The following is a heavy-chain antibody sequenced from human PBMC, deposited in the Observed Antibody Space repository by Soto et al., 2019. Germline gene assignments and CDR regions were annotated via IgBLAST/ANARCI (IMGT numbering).Heavy chain of an antibody. CDR3: ASLTPYEEWELLNDY. CDR2: ISSSSSYI. D-gene: IGHD1-26*01. V-gene: IGHV3-21*01. J-gene: IGHJ4*02. Sequence: GESLKISCAASGFTFSSYSMNWVRQAPGKGLEWVSSISSSSSYIYYADSVKGRFTISRDNAKNSLYLQMNSLRAEDTAVYYCASLTPYEEWELLNDYWGQGTLVTVSS. CDR1: GFTFSSYS.